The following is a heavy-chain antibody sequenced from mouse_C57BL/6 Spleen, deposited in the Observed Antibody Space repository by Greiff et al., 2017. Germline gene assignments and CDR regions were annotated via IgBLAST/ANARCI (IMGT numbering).Heavy chain of an antibody. D-gene: IGHD1-1*01. CDR2: ISSGGDYI. Sequence: EVQLVESGAGLVKPGGSLKLSCAASGFTFSSYAMSWVRQTPEKRLEWVAYISSGGDYIYYADTVKGRFTISRDNARNTLYLQMSSLKSEDTAMYYCTRDNYFYGSGYFDVWGTGATVTVSS. J-gene: IGHJ1*03. V-gene: IGHV5-9-1*02. CDR3: TRDNYFYGSGYFDV. CDR1: GFTFSSYA.